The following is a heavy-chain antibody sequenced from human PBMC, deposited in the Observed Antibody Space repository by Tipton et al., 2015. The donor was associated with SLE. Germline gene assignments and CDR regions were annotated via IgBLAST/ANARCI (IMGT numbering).Heavy chain of an antibody. CDR3: TSAGVVNNAWYFDL. CDR2: IYHSGST. Sequence: TLSLTCAVSGYSISSGYYWGWIRQPPGKGPEWIGSIYHSGSTYYNPSLKSRVTISVDTSKNQFSLKLSSVTAADTALYYCTSAGVVNNAWYFDLWGRGALVTVSS. V-gene: IGHV4-38-2*01. J-gene: IGHJ2*01. CDR1: GYSISSGYY. D-gene: IGHD3-3*01.